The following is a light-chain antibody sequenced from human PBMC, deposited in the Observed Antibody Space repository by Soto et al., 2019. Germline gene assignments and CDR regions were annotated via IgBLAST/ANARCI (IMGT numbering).Light chain of an antibody. CDR1: SSDVGGYNY. CDR3: SLYTSSSTLL. J-gene: IGLJ2*01. V-gene: IGLV2-14*01. Sequence: QSALTQPASVSGSPGQSITISCTGNSSDVGGYNYVSWYQQHPGKAPKLMIYEVSNRTSGVSNRFSGSKSGNTASLTISGLQAEDEADYYCSLYTSSSTLLFGGGTKLTVL. CDR2: EVS.